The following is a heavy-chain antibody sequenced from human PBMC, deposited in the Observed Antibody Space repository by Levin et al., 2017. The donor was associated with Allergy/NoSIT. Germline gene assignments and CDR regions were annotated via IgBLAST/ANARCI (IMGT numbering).Heavy chain of an antibody. D-gene: IGHD6-13*01. CDR2: IKQDGSEK. Sequence: GESLKISCAASGFTFSSYWMSWVRQAPGKGLEWVANIKQDGSEKYYVDSVKGRFTISRDNAKNSLYLQMNSLRAEDTAVYYCASQDSPYIAAAGIWGQGTLVTVSS. CDR3: ASQDSPYIAAAGI. V-gene: IGHV3-7*01. CDR1: GFTFSSYW. J-gene: IGHJ4*02.